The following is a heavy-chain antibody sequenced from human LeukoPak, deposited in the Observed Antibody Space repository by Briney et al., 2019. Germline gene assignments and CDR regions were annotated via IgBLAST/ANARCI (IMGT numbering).Heavy chain of an antibody. CDR1: GFTFSSYA. CDR3: AKTDSGGYHRGNYDF. V-gene: IGHV3-23*01. Sequence: GGSVRLSCAASGFTFSSYAMNWVRQAPGKGLEWVSGISGSGGNTFYADSVKGRFTISRDNSKSTLNLQMNSLRPDDTATYFCAKTDSGGYHRGNYDFWGQGTLVTVPS. D-gene: IGHD3-22*01. CDR2: ISGSGGNT. J-gene: IGHJ4*02.